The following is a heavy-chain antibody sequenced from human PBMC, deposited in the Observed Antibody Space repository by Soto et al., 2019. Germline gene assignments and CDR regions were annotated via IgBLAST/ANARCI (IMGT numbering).Heavy chain of an antibody. D-gene: IGHD4-17*01. CDR3: ARVTTVGRDVDAFDI. V-gene: IGHV3-48*01. CDR1: GFTFSSYS. J-gene: IGHJ3*02. CDR2: ISSSSSTI. Sequence: GGSLRLSCAASGFTFSSYSMNWVRQAPGKGLEWVSYISSSSSTIYYADSVKGRFTISRDNAKNSLYLQMNSLRAEDTAVYYCARVTTVGRDVDAFDIWGQGTMVTVSS.